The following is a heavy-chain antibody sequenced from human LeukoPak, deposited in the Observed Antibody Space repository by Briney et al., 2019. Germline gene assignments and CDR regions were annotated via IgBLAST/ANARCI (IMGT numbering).Heavy chain of an antibody. Sequence: ASVKVSCKAFGYSLTNYYVHWVRHAPGQGLEWKGEINPSGGSTSYAQKSQGRITVTRDKYTKTVYMDLSSLRSEDTATYYCARGAPTTRIGAGRFDYWGQGSLLTVA. J-gene: IGHJ4*02. CDR2: INPSGGST. CDR1: GYSLTNYY. D-gene: IGHD5-12*01. V-gene: IGHV1-46*01. CDR3: ARGAPTTRIGAGRFDY.